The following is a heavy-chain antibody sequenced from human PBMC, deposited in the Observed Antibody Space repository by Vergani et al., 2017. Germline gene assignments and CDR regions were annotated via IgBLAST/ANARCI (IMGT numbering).Heavy chain of an antibody. D-gene: IGHD3-16*02. CDR1: GFTFGDYA. CDR3: TRDLRDYVWGSYRYTVTHYYGMDV. Sequence: EVQLVESGGGLVKPGRSLRLSCTASGFTFGDYAMSWFRQAPGKGLEWVGFIRSKAYGGTTEYAASVKGRFTISRDDSKSIAYLQMNSLKTEDTAVYYCTRDLRDYVWGSYRYTVTHYYGMDVWGQGTTVTVSS. V-gene: IGHV3-49*05. CDR2: IRSKAYGGTT. J-gene: IGHJ6*02.